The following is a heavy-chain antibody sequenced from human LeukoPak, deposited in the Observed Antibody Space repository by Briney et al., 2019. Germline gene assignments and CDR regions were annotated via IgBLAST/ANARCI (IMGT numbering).Heavy chain of an antibody. CDR2: IYYSERT. CDR1: GGSVSSGSYY. D-gene: IGHD3-16*01. CDR3: ARSWMGEATPLEY. V-gene: IGHV4-61*01. J-gene: IGHJ4*02. Sequence: SSETLSLTCTVSGGSVSSGSYYWSWIRQPPGKGLEWIGYIYYSERTNYNPSLKSRVTISVDTSKNQFSLKLTSVTAAVPAVYYCARSWMGEATPLEYRGQGTLVTVPS.